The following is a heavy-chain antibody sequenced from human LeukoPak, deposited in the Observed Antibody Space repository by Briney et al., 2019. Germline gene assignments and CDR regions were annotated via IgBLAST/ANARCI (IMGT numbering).Heavy chain of an antibody. Sequence: GGSLRLSCAASGFTFSSYAMSWVRQAPGKGLEWVSAISGSGGSTYYADSAKGRFTISRDNSKNTLYLQMNSLRAEDTAVYYCAKVVAYYYGMDVWGQGTTVTVSS. V-gene: IGHV3-23*01. J-gene: IGHJ6*02. CDR3: AKVVAYYYGMDV. CDR2: ISGSGGST. D-gene: IGHD2-21*01. CDR1: GFTFSSYA.